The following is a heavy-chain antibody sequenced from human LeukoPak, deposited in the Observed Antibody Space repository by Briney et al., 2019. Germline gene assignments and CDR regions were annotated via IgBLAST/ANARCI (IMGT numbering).Heavy chain of an antibody. D-gene: IGHD2-2*01. Sequence: PGGSLRLSCEGSGFRFNKAWMSWVRQPPGKGLEWVSAISADGAYTYYADSVKGRFTISRDNSKSTLFLQMNSLKAEDSALYYCAKDRSSCTTTTCFFDYWGQGTQVTVSS. CDR3: AKDRSSCTTTTCFFDY. CDR2: ISADGAYT. V-gene: IGHV3-23*01. CDR1: GFRFNKAW. J-gene: IGHJ4*02.